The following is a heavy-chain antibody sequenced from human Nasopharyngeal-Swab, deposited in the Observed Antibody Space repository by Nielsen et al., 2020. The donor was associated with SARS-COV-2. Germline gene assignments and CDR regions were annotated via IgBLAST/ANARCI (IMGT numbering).Heavy chain of an antibody. V-gene: IGHV3-73*01. Sequence: GESLKISCAASGFIFSASAIHWVRQASGNGLEWVGRIGDKDHNYATTYGASVQGRFTISIDDSKNTAFLQMDSLNTEDTALYYCTTDFYFDYWGQGTLVTVSS. J-gene: IGHJ4*02. CDR2: IGDKDHNYAT. CDR1: GFIFSASA. CDR3: TTDFYFDY.